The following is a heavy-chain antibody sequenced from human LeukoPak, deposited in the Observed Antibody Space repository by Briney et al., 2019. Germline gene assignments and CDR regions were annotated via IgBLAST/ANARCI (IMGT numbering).Heavy chain of an antibody. CDR2: IYYSGST. CDR3: ARGGSARNAFDI. Sequence: SETLSLTCTVSSGSLSSYYWSWIRQPPGKGLEWIGYIYYSGSTNYNPSLKSRVSMSVGTSKIQFSLKLSSVTAADTAVYYCARGGSARNAFDIWGQGTMVTVSS. V-gene: IGHV4-59*01. CDR1: SGSLSSYY. J-gene: IGHJ3*02.